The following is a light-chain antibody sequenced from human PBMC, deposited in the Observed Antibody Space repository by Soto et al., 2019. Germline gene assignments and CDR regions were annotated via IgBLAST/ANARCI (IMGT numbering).Light chain of an antibody. V-gene: IGKV1-39*01. J-gene: IGKJ1*01. Sequence: IQSTRSPSSLSASVGDRVTITCRASQSISSYLNWYQQKPGKAPKVLIYAASSLQSGIPSRFSGSGSGTDFTLTISSMQPEDFATYYCQQSYSIPWTFGQGTKVDIK. CDR3: QQSYSIPWT. CDR1: QSISSY. CDR2: AAS.